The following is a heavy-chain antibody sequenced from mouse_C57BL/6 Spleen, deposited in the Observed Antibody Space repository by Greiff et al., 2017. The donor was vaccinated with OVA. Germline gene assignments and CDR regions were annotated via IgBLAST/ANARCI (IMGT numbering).Heavy chain of an antibody. Sequence: QVQLKQSGAELVKPGASVKISCKASGYAFSSYWMNWVKQRPGKGLEWIGQIYPGDGDTNYNGKFKGKATLTADKSSSTAYMQLSSLTSEDSAVYFCARFYYSNYGEDYWGQGTTLTVSS. CDR2: IYPGDGDT. J-gene: IGHJ2*01. D-gene: IGHD2-5*01. CDR3: ARFYYSNYGEDY. CDR1: GYAFSSYW. V-gene: IGHV1-80*01.